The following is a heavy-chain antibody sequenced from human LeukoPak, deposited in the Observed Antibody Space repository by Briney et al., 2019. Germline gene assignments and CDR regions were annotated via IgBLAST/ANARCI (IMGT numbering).Heavy chain of an antibody. Sequence: GGFLRLSCSASGFTFSSYAMHWVRQAPGKGLEFVSAINNNGGITYYADSVKGRFTISRDNSKNTLYLQMSSLRSEDTAAYYCVKGGQYSADALDIWGQGTMVTVSS. D-gene: IGHD6-6*01. CDR2: INNNGGIT. CDR3: VKGGQYSADALDI. V-gene: IGHV3-64D*06. J-gene: IGHJ3*02. CDR1: GFTFSSYA.